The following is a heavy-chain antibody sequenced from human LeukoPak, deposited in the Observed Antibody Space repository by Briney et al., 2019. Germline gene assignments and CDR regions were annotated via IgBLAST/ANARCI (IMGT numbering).Heavy chain of an antibody. V-gene: IGHV1-18*01. J-gene: IGHJ6*02. D-gene: IGHD2-2*01. CDR3: AAGPLGYCSSTSCYFAGNYGMDV. Sequence: ASVKVSCKASGYTFTSYGISWVRQAPGQGLEWMGWISAYNGNTNYAQKLQGRVTMTTGTSTSTAYMELRSLRSDDTAVYYCAAGPLGYCSSTSCYFAGNYGMDVWGQGTTVTVSS. CDR2: ISAYNGNT. CDR1: GYTFTSYG.